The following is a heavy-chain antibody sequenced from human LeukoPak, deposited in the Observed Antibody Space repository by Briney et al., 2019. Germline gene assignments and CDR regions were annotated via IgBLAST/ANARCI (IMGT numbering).Heavy chain of an antibody. CDR2: IYYSGST. V-gene: IGHV4-59*01. Sequence: SETLSLTCTVPGGSISSYYWSWIRQPPGKGLEWIGYIYYSGSTNYNPSLKSRVTISVDTSKNQFSLKLNSVTAADTAVYYCARGGDTFDYWGQGTLVTVSS. CDR1: GGSISSYY. D-gene: IGHD2-21*01. CDR3: ARGGDTFDY. J-gene: IGHJ4*02.